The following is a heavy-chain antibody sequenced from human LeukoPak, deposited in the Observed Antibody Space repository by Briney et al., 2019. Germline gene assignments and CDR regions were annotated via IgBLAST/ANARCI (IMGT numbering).Heavy chain of an antibody. D-gene: IGHD2-21*02. CDR1: GGSFSGYY. J-gene: IGHJ4*02. Sequence: SETLSLTCAVYGGSFSGYYWSWIRQPPGKGLEWIGEINHSGSTNYNPSLKSRVTISVDTSKNQFSLKLSSVTAADTAVYYCARAVTVKYFDYWGQGTLVTVSS. CDR2: INHSGST. V-gene: IGHV4-34*01. CDR3: ARAVTVKYFDY.